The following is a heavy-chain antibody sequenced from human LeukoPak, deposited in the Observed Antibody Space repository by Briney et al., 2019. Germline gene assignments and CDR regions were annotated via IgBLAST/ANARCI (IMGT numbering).Heavy chain of an antibody. D-gene: IGHD3-3*01. Sequence: GGSLRLSCAASGFTFSSYAMNWVRQAPGKGREWVSSIISSSGYIYYADSLKGRFTISRDNAKNSLYLQMNSLRAEDTAVYYCARDTDGFESGYGYYYYHGMDVWGQGTTVTVSS. CDR3: ARDTDGFESGYGYYYYHGMDV. CDR1: GFTFSSYA. J-gene: IGHJ6*02. V-gene: IGHV3-21*01. CDR2: IISSSGYI.